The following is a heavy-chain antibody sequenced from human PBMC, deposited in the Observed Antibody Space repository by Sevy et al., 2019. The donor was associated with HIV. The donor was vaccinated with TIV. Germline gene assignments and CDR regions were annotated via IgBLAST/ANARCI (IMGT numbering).Heavy chain of an antibody. V-gene: IGHV3-23*01. Sequence: EGSLRLSCAASGFTFSSYAMSWVRQAPGKGLEWVSAISGSGGSTYYADSVKGRFTISRDNSKNTLYLQMNSLRAEDTAVYYCAKGTPEYGSGSYFVYYYYYMDVWGKGTTVTVSS. J-gene: IGHJ6*03. CDR1: GFTFSSYA. CDR2: ISGSGGST. CDR3: AKGTPEYGSGSYFVYYYYYMDV. D-gene: IGHD3-10*01.